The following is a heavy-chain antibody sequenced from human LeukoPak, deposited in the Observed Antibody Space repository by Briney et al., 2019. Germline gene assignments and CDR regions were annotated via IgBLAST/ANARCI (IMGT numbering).Heavy chain of an antibody. D-gene: IGHD6-13*01. V-gene: IGHV4-30-2*01. CDR3: ARASRGEQQLVRFDY. CDR1: GGSISSGGYY. CDR2: IYHSGST. J-gene: IGHJ4*02. Sequence: ASETLSLTCTVSGGSISSGGYYWSWIRQPPGKGLEWIGYIYHSGSTYYNPSLKSRVTISVDRSKNQFSLKLSSVTAADTAVYYCARASRGEQQLVRFDYWGQGTLVTVSS.